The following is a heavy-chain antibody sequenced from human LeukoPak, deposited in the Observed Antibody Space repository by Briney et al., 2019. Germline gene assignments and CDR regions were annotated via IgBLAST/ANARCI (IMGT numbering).Heavy chain of an antibody. Sequence: SQTLSLTCTVSGGSISSGDYCWSWIRQPPGKGLEWIGYIYYSGSTYYNPSLKSRVTISVDTSKNQFSLKLSSVTAADTAVYYCARDQIEEDYGDLRGYYYYGMDVWGKGTTVTVSS. V-gene: IGHV4-30-4*01. J-gene: IGHJ6*04. CDR2: IYYSGST. D-gene: IGHD4-17*01. CDR1: GGSISSGDYC. CDR3: ARDQIEEDYGDLRGYYYYGMDV.